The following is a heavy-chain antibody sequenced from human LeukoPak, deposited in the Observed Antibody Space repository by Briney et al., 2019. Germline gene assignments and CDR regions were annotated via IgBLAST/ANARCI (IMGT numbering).Heavy chain of an antibody. CDR1: GYTFTSYG. Sequence: ASVKVSCKASGYTFTSYGISWVRQAPGQGVEWMGWMNPNSGNTGYAQKFQGRVTMTRNTSISTAYMELSSLRSEDTAVYYCARALYYGSGSDAFDIWGQGTMVTVSS. J-gene: IGHJ3*02. CDR3: ARALYYGSGSDAFDI. V-gene: IGHV1-8*02. CDR2: MNPNSGNT. D-gene: IGHD3-10*01.